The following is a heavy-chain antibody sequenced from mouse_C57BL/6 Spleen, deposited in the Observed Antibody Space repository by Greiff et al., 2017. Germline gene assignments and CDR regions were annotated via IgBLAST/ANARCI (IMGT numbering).Heavy chain of an antibody. V-gene: IGHV1-55*01. D-gene: IGHD1-1*01. Sequence: VQLQQPGAELVKPGASVKMSCKASGYTFTSYWITWVKQRPGQGLEWIGDIYPGSGSTNYNEKFKSKATLTVDTSSSTAYMQLSSLTSEDSAVYYCARENITTVGGDYWGQGTTLTVSS. CDR2: IYPGSGST. J-gene: IGHJ2*01. CDR1: GYTFTSYW. CDR3: ARENITTVGGDY.